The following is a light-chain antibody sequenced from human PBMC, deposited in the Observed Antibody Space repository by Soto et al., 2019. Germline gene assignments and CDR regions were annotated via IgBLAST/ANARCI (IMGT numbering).Light chain of an antibody. CDR3: QQRSNLPPT. Sequence: EIVLTLSPATLSLSPGERATLSCRASQSVSSYLAWYQQRPGQAPRLLIYDASNRATGIPAKFSGSGSGTDFTLTISTLEPEDFAVYYCQQRSNLPPTFGGGTKVDIK. J-gene: IGKJ4*01. CDR2: DAS. V-gene: IGKV3-11*01. CDR1: QSVSSY.